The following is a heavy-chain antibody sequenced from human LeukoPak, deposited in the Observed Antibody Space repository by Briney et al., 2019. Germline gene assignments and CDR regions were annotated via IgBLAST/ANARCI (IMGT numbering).Heavy chain of an antibody. Sequence: ASVKVSCKSSGYTFTDHFIHWVRQAPGQGLEWVGEINPYNGYTKYAWRLQGRVTMTRDTSISTAFMEVSRLTSDDTAVYYCARDYSLNDFDYWGQGTLVTVAS. CDR3: ARDYSLNDFDY. D-gene: IGHD1-1*01. J-gene: IGHJ4*02. V-gene: IGHV1-2*02. CDR2: INPYNGYT. CDR1: GYTFTDHF.